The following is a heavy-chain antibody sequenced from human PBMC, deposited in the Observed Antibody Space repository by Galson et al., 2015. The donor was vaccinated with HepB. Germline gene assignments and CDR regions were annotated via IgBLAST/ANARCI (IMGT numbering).Heavy chain of an antibody. CDR3: AKDLIVSPDGSGSYYYYYYYGMDV. CDR2: ISYDGSNK. Sequence: SLRLSCAASGFTFSSYGMHWVRQAPGKGLEWVAVISYDGSNKYYADSVKGRFTISRDNSKNTLYLQMNSLRAEDTAVYYCAKDLIVSPDGSGSYYYYYYYGMDVWGQGTTVTVSS. CDR1: GFTFSSYG. D-gene: IGHD3-10*01. V-gene: IGHV3-30*18. J-gene: IGHJ6*02.